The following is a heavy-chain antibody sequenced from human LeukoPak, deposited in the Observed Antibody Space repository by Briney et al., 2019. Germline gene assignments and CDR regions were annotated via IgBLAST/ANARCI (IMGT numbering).Heavy chain of an antibody. CDR1: GYTLTGYH. Sequence: ASVKVSCKASGYTLTGYHIHWVRQAPGQGLEWMGWINPNSGGTNYAQKFQGRVTMTRDTSISTAYMELSRLRSDDTAVYYCARVKRTTLGEPFDYWGQGTLVTVSS. D-gene: IGHD1-26*01. V-gene: IGHV1-2*02. J-gene: IGHJ4*02. CDR3: ARVKRTTLGEPFDY. CDR2: INPNSGGT.